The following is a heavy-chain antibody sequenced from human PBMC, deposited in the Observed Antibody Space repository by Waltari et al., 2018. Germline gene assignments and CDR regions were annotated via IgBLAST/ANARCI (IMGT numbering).Heavy chain of an antibody. CDR3: ARVAVADTFDY. CDR1: GGSLGNYY. D-gene: IGHD6-19*01. CDR2: VFYTGRT. Sequence: QVQLQESGPGLVKPSEPLSLTCTVSGGSLGNYYWSWIRQPPGKGLEWIGYVFYTGRTNYHPSLKSRVTISVDTSKNQFSLKLSSVTAADTAVYYCARVAVADTFDYWGQGTLVTVSS. J-gene: IGHJ4*02. V-gene: IGHV4-59*01.